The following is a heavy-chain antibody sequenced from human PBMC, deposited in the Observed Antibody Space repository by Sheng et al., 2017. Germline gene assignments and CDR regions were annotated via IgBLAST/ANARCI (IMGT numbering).Heavy chain of an antibody. Sequence: EVQLVQSGAEVKNPGESLKISCKGSGYIFHAYWIGWVRQTSGKGLEWMGFIYPGDSEIKYSPSFQGQITVSADKSITTAYLQWNSLKASDTAIYYCVRLKSSVTPIDYWGQGTLVTVSS. CDR2: IYPGDSEI. D-gene: IGHD2-15*01. J-gene: IGHJ4*02. CDR1: GYIFHAYW. V-gene: IGHV5-51*03. CDR3: VRLKSSVTPIDY.